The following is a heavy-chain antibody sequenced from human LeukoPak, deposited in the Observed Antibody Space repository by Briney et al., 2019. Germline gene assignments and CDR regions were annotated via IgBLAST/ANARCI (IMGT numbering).Heavy chain of an antibody. CDR1: GYTFTGYH. V-gene: IGHV1-2*06. J-gene: IGHJ4*02. CDR2: INPYRGDT. D-gene: IGHD6-13*01. CDR3: ARDQGSLTRSWYTGY. Sequence: ASVKVSCKASGYTFTGYHIHWLRQAPGQVLEWMGLINPYRGDTNFAHKFHVRVTMTRDTSITTAYMALSSLTPDDTAVYFCARDQGSLTRSWYTGYWGQGTQVTVSS.